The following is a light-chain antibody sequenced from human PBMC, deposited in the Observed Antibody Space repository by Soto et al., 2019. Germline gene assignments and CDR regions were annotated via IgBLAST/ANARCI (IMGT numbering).Light chain of an antibody. CDR1: QSVNNY. CDR3: HQRSNWPLT. J-gene: IGKJ4*01. Sequence: EIVFTQSPATLSLSPGERATLSCRASQSVNNYLAWYQQKPGQAPRLLIYDASSRATDIPARFSGSGSGTDFTLTISSLEPEDLATYYCHQRSNWPLTFGGGTKVDIK. V-gene: IGKV3-11*01. CDR2: DAS.